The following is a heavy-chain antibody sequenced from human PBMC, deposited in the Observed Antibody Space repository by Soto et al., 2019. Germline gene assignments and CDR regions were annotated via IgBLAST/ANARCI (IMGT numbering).Heavy chain of an antibody. J-gene: IGHJ6*02. D-gene: IGHD3-22*01. V-gene: IGHV4-34*01. CDR1: GGSFSGYY. Sequence: SETLSLTCAVYGGSFSGYYWSWIRQPPGKGLEWIGEINHSGSTNYNPSLKSRVTISVDTSKNQFSLKLSSVTAADTAVYYCARPLYDSSGYYLVREGMAVWGQGTTVTVS. CDR3: ARPLYDSSGYYLVREGMAV. CDR2: INHSGST.